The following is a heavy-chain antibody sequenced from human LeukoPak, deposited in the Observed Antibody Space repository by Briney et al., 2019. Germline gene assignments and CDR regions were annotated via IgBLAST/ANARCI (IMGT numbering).Heavy chain of an antibody. CDR3: AKGPQLGTGYHPDC. CDR2: ITGSDDST. V-gene: IGHV3-23*01. D-gene: IGHD2-8*02. J-gene: IGHJ4*02. CDR1: GFTINNNA. Sequence: GGSLRLSCAASGFTINNNAMTWVRQAPGKGLEWISTITGSDDSTYYANSVKGRFTISRDKSKSTLYLQMKGLRAEDTAVYYCAKGPQLGTGYHPDCWGQGTLVTVSS.